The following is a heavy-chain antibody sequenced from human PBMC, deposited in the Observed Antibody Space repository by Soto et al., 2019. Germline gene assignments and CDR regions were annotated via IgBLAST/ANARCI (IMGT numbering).Heavy chain of an antibody. CDR1: GGSISSSSYY. CDR2: IYYSGST. D-gene: IGHD3-3*01. J-gene: IGHJ6*03. Sequence: PSETLSLTCTVSGGSISSSSYYWGWIRQPPGKGLEWIGSIYYSGSTYYNPSLKSRVTISVDTSKNQFSLKLSSVTAADTAVYYCAIKEMAATFWSGYYFEDTIYYMDVWGKGTTVTVSS. V-gene: IGHV4-39*01. CDR3: AIKEMAATFWSGYYFEDTIYYMDV.